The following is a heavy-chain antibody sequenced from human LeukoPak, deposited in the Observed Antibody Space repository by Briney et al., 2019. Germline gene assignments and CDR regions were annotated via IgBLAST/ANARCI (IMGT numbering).Heavy chain of an antibody. CDR3: ASDLSGSEDR. J-gene: IGHJ5*02. V-gene: IGHV3-74*01. CDR2: MNTDGRTT. D-gene: IGHD1-26*01. CDR1: GFNFARYW. Sequence: GESLKISCVASGFNFARYWMHWVRQVPGKGLVWVSRMNTDGRTTDYADSVKGRFTISRDNAKNTLYLQMNSLRPDDTALYYCASDLSGSEDRWGQGTLVTVSS.